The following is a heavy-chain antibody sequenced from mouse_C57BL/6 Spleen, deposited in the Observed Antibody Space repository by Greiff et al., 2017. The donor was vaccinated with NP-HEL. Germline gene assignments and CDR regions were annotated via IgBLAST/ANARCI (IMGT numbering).Heavy chain of an antibody. CDR2: IDSSDSYT. D-gene: IGHD2-3*01. Sequence: QVQLQQPGAELVKPGASVKLSCKASGYTFTSYWMQWVKQRPGQGLEWIGEIDSSDSYTNYNQKFKGKATLPVDTSSSTAYMQLSSLTSEDSAVYYCARKDDGDYWGQGTTLTVSS. CDR3: ARKDDGDY. J-gene: IGHJ2*01. V-gene: IGHV1-50*01. CDR1: GYTFTSYW.